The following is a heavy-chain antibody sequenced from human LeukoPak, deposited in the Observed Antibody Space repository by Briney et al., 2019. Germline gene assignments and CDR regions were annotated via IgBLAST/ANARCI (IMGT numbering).Heavy chain of an antibody. CDR2: INPSGGST. J-gene: IGHJ6*03. D-gene: IGHD3-3*01. CDR1: GYTFTSYY. Sequence: ASVKVSCKASGYTFTSYYMHWVRQAPGQGLEWMGIINPSGGSTSYAQKFQGRVTMTRDMSTSTVYMELSSLRSEDTAVYYCARSGGKPDFGKPEEWLPSYYYYYYMDVWGKGTTVTVSS. V-gene: IGHV1-46*01. CDR3: ARSGGKPDFGKPEEWLPSYYYYYYMDV.